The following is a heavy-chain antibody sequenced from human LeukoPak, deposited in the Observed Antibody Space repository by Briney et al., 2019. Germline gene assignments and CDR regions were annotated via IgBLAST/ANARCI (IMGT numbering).Heavy chain of an antibody. V-gene: IGHV4-59*08. CDR3: ARHGYSGSYWFDP. CDR1: GGSISSYY. CDR2: IYYSGST. D-gene: IGHD1-26*01. Sequence: PSETLSLTCTVSGGSISSYYWSWIRQPPGKGLEWIGYIYYSGSTNYNPSLKSRVTISVDTSKNQFSLKLSPVTAADAAVYYCARHGYSGSYWFDPWGQGTLVTVSS. J-gene: IGHJ5*02.